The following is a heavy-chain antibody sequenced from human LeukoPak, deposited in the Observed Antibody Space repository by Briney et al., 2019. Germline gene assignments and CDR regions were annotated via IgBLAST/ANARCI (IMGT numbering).Heavy chain of an antibody. Sequence: GGSLRLSCAASGFPFTVYPTYWVRQAPGKGLEWVSVSSSDETYKFYADSVRGRFTISRDNSKNRLYLQMSDLRAEDTAVYFCARSVSGVWLFDYWGRGTLVTVSS. V-gene: IGHV3-30-3*01. CDR3: ARSVSGVWLFDY. D-gene: IGHD5/OR15-5a*01. CDR1: GFPFTVYP. J-gene: IGHJ4*02. CDR2: SSSDETYK.